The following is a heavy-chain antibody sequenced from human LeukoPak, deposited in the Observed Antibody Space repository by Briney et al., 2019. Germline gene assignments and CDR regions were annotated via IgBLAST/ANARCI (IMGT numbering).Heavy chain of an antibody. CDR3: AKGPTVSLSSPDY. D-gene: IGHD4-11*01. CDR1: GFTFSSYA. Sequence: PGRSLRLSCAASGFTFSSYAMSWVRQAPGKGLEWVSAISGSGGSTYYADSVKGRFTTSRDNSKNTLYLQMNSLRAEDTAVYYCAKGPTVSLSSPDYWGQGTLVTVSS. J-gene: IGHJ4*02. CDR2: ISGSGGST. V-gene: IGHV3-23*01.